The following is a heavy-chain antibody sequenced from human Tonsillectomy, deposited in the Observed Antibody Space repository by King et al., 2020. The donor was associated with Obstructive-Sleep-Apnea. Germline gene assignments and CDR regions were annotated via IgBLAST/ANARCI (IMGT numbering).Heavy chain of an antibody. CDR2: IFSSGST. CDR3: ARGLDYYDTSGPRVDP. V-gene: IGHV4-61*01. CDR1: GGSVSSGSYY. J-gene: IGHJ5*02. Sequence: QLQESGPGLVKPSETLSLTCTVSGGSVSSGSYYWSWIRQPPGKGLEWIGYIFSSGSTNYRPSLKSRVTISVDTSKNHFSLRLSSVTAADTAVYYCARGLDYYDTSGPRVDPWGQGTLAT. D-gene: IGHD3-22*01.